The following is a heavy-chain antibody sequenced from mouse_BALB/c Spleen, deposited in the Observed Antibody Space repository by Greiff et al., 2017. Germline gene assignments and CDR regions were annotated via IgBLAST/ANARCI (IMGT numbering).Heavy chain of an antibody. CDR3: ARGSSGSWFAY. J-gene: IGHJ3*01. CDR1: GFSLTSYG. V-gene: IGHV2-9*02. D-gene: IGHD3-1*01. CDR2: IWAGGST. Sequence: VQGVESGPGLVAPSQSLSITCTVSGFSLTSYGVHWVRQPPGKGLEWLGVIWAGGSTNYNSALMSRLSISKDNSKSQVFLKMNSLQTDDTAMYYCARGSSGSWFAYWGQGTLVTVSA.